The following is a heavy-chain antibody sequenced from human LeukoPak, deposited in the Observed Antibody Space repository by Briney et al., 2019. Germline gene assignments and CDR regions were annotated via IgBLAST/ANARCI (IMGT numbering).Heavy chain of an antibody. J-gene: IGHJ4*02. CDR3: AKDQRWESPHYLDS. V-gene: IGHV1-18*01. D-gene: IGHD1-26*01. CDR1: GGTFSSYA. CDR2: ISAYNGNT. Sequence: ASVKVSCKASGGTFSSYAISWVRQAPGQGLEWMGWISAYNGNTNYAQKLQGRVTMTTDTSTSTAYMELRSLRSDDTAVYYCAKDQRWESPHYLDSWGQGTLVTVSS.